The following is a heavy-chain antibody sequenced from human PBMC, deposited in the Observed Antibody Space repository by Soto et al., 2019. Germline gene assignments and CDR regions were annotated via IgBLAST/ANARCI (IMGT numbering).Heavy chain of an antibody. V-gene: IGHV1-3*01. CDR1: GYTFTSYA. J-gene: IGHJ6*02. CDR2: INAGNGNT. CDR3: ARDAPSMVRGVIITDDFYGMDV. D-gene: IGHD3-10*01. Sequence: ASVKVSCKASGYTFTSYAMHWVRQAPGQRLEWMGWINAGNGNTKYSQKFQGRVTITRDTSASTAYMELSSLRSDDTAVYYCARDAPSMVRGVIITDDFYGMDVWGQAPTVTVSS.